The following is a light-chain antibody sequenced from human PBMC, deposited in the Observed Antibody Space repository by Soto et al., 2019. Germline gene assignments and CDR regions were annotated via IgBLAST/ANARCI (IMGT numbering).Light chain of an antibody. CDR1: SSDVGGYNY. V-gene: IGLV2-14*01. CDR2: DVS. J-gene: IGLJ1*01. Sequence: QSVLTQPASVSGSPGQSITISCTGTSSDVGGYNYVSWYQQHPDKAPKLMIYDVSNRPSGVSNRFSGSKSGNTASLTISGLQAEDEADYYCSSYTGGSTLEVFGTGTKVTVL. CDR3: SSYTGGSTLEV.